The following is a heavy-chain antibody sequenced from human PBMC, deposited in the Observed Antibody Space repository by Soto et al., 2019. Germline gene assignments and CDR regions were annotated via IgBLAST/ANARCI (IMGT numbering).Heavy chain of an antibody. V-gene: IGHV3-30-3*01. CDR3: ARGLLPPAKPAGWYFDL. J-gene: IGHJ2*01. D-gene: IGHD2-2*01. CDR1: GFTFSSHA. CDR2: ISYDGNNK. Sequence: QVQLVESGGGVVQPGRSLRLSCAASGFTFSSHAIHWVRQAPGKGLEWVAVISYDGNNKYYADSVKGRFTISRDNSKNQLYLRMNSLRAEDTAVYYCARGLLPPAKPAGWYFDLWGRGTLVTVSS.